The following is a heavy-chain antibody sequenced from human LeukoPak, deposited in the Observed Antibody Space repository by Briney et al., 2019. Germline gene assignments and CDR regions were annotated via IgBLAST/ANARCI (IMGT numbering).Heavy chain of an antibody. J-gene: IGHJ4*02. D-gene: IGHD2-15*01. CDR3: ARAPTREGGYCSGGSCYPDY. V-gene: IGHV5-51*01. CDR2: IYPGDSDT. Sequence: GEALEISCEGTGYSFTSYWSGGVRQVPGKGLEGMGIIYPGDSDTRYSPSFQGHVTISADQSISTAYLQWTRLQASDTAMYYCARAPTREGGYCSGGSCYPDYWGQGTLVTVSS. CDR1: GYSFTSYW.